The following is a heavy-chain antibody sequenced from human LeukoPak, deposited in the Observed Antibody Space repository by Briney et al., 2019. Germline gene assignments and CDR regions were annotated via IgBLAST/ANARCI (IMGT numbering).Heavy chain of an antibody. Sequence: GGSLRLSCAASGFTFSSYCMSWVRQAPGKGLEWVSAISGSGGSTYYADSVKGRFTISRDNSKNTLYLQMNSLRAEDTAVYYCAKASNPYCSSSSCYVFDYWGQGTLVTVSS. V-gene: IGHV3-23*01. CDR3: AKASNPYCSSSSCYVFDY. J-gene: IGHJ4*02. CDR1: GFTFSSYC. D-gene: IGHD2-2*01. CDR2: ISGSGGST.